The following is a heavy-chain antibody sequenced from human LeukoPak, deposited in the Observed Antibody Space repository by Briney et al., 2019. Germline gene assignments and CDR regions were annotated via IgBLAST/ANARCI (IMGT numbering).Heavy chain of an antibody. CDR1: GVSVIGGSYY. Sequence: PSETLSLTCAVSGVSVIGGSYYWGWIRQPPGKGLEWIGYIYYSGSTNYNPSLKSRVTISVDTSKNQFSLKLSSVTAADTAVYYCARISNWFDPWGQGTLVTVSS. CDR2: IYYSGST. CDR3: ARISNWFDP. J-gene: IGHJ5*02. V-gene: IGHV4-61*01.